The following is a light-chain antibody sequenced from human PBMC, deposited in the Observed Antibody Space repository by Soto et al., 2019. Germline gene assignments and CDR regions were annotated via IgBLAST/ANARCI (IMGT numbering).Light chain of an antibody. CDR3: QQYNNWPPT. Sequence: EIVMTQSPPTLSLSPGERATLSCRASQSVSGNLAWYQQKPGQAPRLLIYGASTRATGIPARFSGSGSGTDFTLTISSLQSEDFALYYCQQYNNWPPTFGQGTRLEIK. V-gene: IGKV3-15*01. CDR2: GAS. CDR1: QSVSGN. J-gene: IGKJ5*01.